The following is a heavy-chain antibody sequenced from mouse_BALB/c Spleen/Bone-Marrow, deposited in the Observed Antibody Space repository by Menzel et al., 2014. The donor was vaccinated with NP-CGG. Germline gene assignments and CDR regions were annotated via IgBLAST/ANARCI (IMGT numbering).Heavy chain of an antibody. D-gene: IGHD2-1*01. CDR1: GYTFTSSW. V-gene: IGHV1S130*01. J-gene: IGHJ4*01. CDR3: ARIYYGNFYAMDY. Sequence: QVQLQQSGSVLVRPGASVKLSCKASGYTFTSSWMHWAKQRPGQGLEWIGEIHPNSGNTNYNEKFKGKATLTVDTSSSTAYVDLSSLTSEDSAFYYCARIYYGNFYAMDYWGQGTSVTVSS. CDR2: IHPNSGNT.